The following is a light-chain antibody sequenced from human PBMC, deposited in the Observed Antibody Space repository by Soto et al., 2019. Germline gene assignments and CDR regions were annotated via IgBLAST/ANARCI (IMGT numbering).Light chain of an antibody. J-gene: IGLJ3*02. CDR1: SGHSSYA. CDR2: LNSDGSH. CDR3: QTWGTGLLV. V-gene: IGLV4-69*01. Sequence: QPVLTQSPSASASLGASVKLTCTLSSGHSSYAIAWHQQQPEKGPRYLMKLNSDGSHSKGDGIPDRFSRSSSGAERYLTISSLQSEDEADYYCQTWGTGLLVFGGGTKLTVL.